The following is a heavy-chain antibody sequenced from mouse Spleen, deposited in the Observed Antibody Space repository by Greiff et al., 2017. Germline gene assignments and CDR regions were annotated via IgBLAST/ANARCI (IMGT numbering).Heavy chain of an antibody. CDR2: ISSGGSYT. Sequence: EVQRVESGGGLVKPGGSLKLSCAASGFTFSSYAMSWVRQSPEKRLEWVAEISSGGSYTYYPDTVTGRFTISRDNAKNTLYLEMSSLRSEDTAMYYCARDQGGYVFDYWGQGTTLTVSS. J-gene: IGHJ2*01. V-gene: IGHV5-9-4*01. CDR1: GFTFSSYA. CDR3: ARDQGGYVFDY. D-gene: IGHD1-2*01.